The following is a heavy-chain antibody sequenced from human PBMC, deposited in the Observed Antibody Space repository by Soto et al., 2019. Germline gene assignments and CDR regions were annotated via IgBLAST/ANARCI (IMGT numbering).Heavy chain of an antibody. J-gene: IGHJ4*02. CDR1: GSSISSYY. CDR2: VYYTGST. V-gene: IGHV4-59*01. CDR3: ARTRMIESWIES. D-gene: IGHD3-16*01. Sequence: PSENLSLTCNVSGSSISSYYWSWIRQPPGKGLEWIGYVYYTGSTLYNPSLKSRVTISVDMSKKEFSLRLSSVIAADTAVYYCARTRMIESWIESWGQGTPVTVSS.